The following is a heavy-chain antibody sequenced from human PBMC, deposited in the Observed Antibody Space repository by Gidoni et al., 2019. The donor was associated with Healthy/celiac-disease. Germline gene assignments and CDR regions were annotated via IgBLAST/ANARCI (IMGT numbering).Heavy chain of an antibody. CDR3: ARDARRLLCCGWFDP. CDR1: GGSFSGYY. J-gene: IGHJ5*02. CDR2: INHSGST. V-gene: IGHV4-34*01. Sequence: QVQLQQWSAGLLKPSETLSLTCAVYGGSFSGYYWSWIRQPPGKGLEWIGEINHSGSTNYNPSLKSRVTISVDTSKNQFSLKLSSVTAADTAVYYCARDARRLLCCGWFDPWGQGTLVTVSS. D-gene: IGHD3-10*02.